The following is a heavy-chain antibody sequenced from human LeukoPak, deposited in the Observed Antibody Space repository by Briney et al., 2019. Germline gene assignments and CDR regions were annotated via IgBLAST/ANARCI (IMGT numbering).Heavy chain of an antibody. Sequence: ASVKVSCKASGYTFTSYYMHWVRQAPGQGLEWMGIINPSGGSTSYAQKFQGRVTMTRDTSTSTVYMKLSSLRSEDTAVYYCASAGYSSGWFDYWGQGTLVTVSS. V-gene: IGHV1-46*01. CDR1: GYTFTSYY. CDR3: ASAGYSSGWFDY. D-gene: IGHD6-19*01. J-gene: IGHJ4*02. CDR2: INPSGGST.